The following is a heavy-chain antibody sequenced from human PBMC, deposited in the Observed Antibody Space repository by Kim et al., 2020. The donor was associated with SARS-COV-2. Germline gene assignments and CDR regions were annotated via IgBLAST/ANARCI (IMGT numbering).Heavy chain of an antibody. V-gene: IGHV6-1*01. CDR2: TYYRSKWYN. CDR1: GDSVSSNSAA. Sequence: SQTLSLTCAISGDSVSSNSAAWNWIRQSPSRGLEWLGRTYYRSKWYNDYAISVKSRIAINPDTSKYEFSLLLNSVTPEDTALYYCARGIAVTTTSRHAFDIWGQGTMVTVSS. J-gene: IGHJ3*02. D-gene: IGHD6-19*01. CDR3: ARGIAVTTTSRHAFDI.